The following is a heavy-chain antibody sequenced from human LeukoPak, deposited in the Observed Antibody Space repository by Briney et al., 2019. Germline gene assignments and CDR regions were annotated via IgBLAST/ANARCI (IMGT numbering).Heavy chain of an antibody. D-gene: IGHD6-19*01. Sequence: GGSLRLSCAASGLTFSSHGMHWVRQAPGKGLEWVAIISYDGSDKYYADSVKVRFTISRDNSKNTLSLQMNSLRTEDTAIYYCAKDFGWGAFDIWGQGTMVTVAS. CDR1: GLTFSSHG. J-gene: IGHJ3*02. V-gene: IGHV3-30*18. CDR2: ISYDGSDK. CDR3: AKDFGWGAFDI.